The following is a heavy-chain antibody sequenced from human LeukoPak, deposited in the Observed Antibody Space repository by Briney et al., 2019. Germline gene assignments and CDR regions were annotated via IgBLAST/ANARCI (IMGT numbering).Heavy chain of an antibody. J-gene: IGHJ5*02. CDR2: INPSAGST. D-gene: IGHD5-18*01. CDR1: GYTFTSYY. Sequence: ASVKVSFKASGYTFTSYYMHWVREAPGQGREWMGIINPSAGSTSYAQKYQGRVTMSRDMSTSTVYMQLSSLRSEDTAMYYCARVSWRGYNYGPRPKGWFEPWGQGTLVTVSP. V-gene: IGHV1-46*01. CDR3: ARVSWRGYNYGPRPKGWFEP.